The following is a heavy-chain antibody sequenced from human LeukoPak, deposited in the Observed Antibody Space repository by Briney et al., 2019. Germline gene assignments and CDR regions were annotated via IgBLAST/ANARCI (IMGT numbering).Heavy chain of an antibody. D-gene: IGHD6-19*01. V-gene: IGHV1-18*01. Sequence: ASMKVSFKASGYTFTSYGISWVRQAPGQGREWVGWISAYNGNTNYAQKLQGRVTMTTHTSTSTAYMELRSLRSDDTAVYYCARDGSSGWEDFDYWGQGTLVTVSS. CDR2: ISAYNGNT. J-gene: IGHJ4*02. CDR3: ARDGSSGWEDFDY. CDR1: GYTFTSYG.